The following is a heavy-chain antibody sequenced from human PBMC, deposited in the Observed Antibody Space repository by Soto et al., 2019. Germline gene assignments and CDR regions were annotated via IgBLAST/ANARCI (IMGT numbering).Heavy chain of an antibody. D-gene: IGHD3-16*02. V-gene: IGHV1-18*01. CDR3: ARTPYYDYVWGSYRQDDAFDI. CDR2: ISAYNGNT. J-gene: IGHJ3*02. CDR1: GYTFSISG. Sequence: GASVKVSCKASGYTFSISGVGGVLQTPGQGLEWMGWISAYNGNTNYAQKLQGRVTMTTDTSTSTAYMELRSLRSDDTAVYYCARTPYYDYVWGSYRQDDAFDIWGQGTMVTVSS.